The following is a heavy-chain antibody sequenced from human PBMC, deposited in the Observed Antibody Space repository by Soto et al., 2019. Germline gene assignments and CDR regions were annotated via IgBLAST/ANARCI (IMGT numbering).Heavy chain of an antibody. V-gene: IGHV1-18*01. CDR1: GYTFTSYG. CDR2: IRAYNGNT. J-gene: IGHJ6*03. Sequence: GASVKVSCKASGYTFTSYGISWVRQAPGQGLEWMGWIRAYNGNTNYAQKLQGRVTMTTDTSTSTACMELRSLRSDDTAVYYCASQGGYSGYDSHYYYYMDVWGKGTTVTVSS. D-gene: IGHD5-12*01. CDR3: ASQGGYSGYDSHYYYYMDV.